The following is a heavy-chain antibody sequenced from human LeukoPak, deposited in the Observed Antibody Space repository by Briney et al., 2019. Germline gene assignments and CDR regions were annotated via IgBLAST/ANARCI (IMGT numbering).Heavy chain of an antibody. CDR2: IYYSGST. CDR1: GGSISSSSYY. V-gene: IGHV4-39*07. Sequence: SETLSLTCTVSGGSISSSSYYWGWIRQPPGKGLEWIGSIYYSGSTYYNPSLKSRVTISVDTSKNQFSLKLSSVTAADTAVYYCARGARGSYWGQGTLVTVSS. J-gene: IGHJ4*02. D-gene: IGHD1-26*01. CDR3: ARGARGSY.